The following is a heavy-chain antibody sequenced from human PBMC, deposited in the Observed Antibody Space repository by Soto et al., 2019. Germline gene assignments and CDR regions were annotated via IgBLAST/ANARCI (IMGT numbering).Heavy chain of an antibody. CDR1: GFTFNSYV. V-gene: IGHV3-23*01. D-gene: IGHD3-22*01. CDR3: ARGRYLDSSDYWVANLPFDH. J-gene: IGHJ4*02. CDR2: ISRSGRGSA. Sequence: GGSLRLSCAASGFTFNSYVMTWVREAPGEGLEWVSSISRSGRGSAYYADSVKGRFTISRDNSENTLFLQMNNLRDEDTALYYCARGRYLDSSDYWVANLPFDHWGLGTLVTVSS.